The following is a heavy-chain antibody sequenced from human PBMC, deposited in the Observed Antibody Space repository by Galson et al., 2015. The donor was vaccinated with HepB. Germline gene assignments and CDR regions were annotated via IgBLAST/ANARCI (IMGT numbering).Heavy chain of an antibody. CDR2: ISSNGGST. CDR3: ARTYYDSTGFSKNWYFDL. Sequence: SLRLSCAASGFTFKNYAMHWVRQDPGKGLEYVSTISSNGGSTYYANSVKGRFTISRDNSKNTLYLQMGSLRAEDMAVYYCARTYYDSTGFSKNWYFDLWGRGTLVTVSS. V-gene: IGHV3-64*01. D-gene: IGHD3-22*01. CDR1: GFTFKNYA. J-gene: IGHJ2*01.